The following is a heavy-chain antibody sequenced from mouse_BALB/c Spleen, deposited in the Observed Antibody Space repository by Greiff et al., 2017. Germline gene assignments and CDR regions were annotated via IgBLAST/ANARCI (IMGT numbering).Heavy chain of an antibody. D-gene: IGHD1-1*01. J-gene: IGHJ2*01. CDR2: INPSSGYT. CDR1: GYTFTSYT. V-gene: IGHV1-4*01. CDR3: ARDGSSYFDY. Sequence: VQLQQSGAELARPGASVKMSCKASGYTFTSYTMHWVKQRLGQGLAWIGYINPSSGYTNYNQKFKDKATLTADKSSSTAYMQRSSLTSEDAAVYCGARDGSSYFDYWGQGTTLTVSS.